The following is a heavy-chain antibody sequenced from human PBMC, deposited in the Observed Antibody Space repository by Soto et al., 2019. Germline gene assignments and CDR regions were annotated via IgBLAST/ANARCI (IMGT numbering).Heavy chain of an antibody. CDR1: GGSISSSSYY. CDR3: ASSGALDNTVLLWFGSAHGVHWFDP. V-gene: IGHV4-39*01. J-gene: IGHJ5*02. D-gene: IGHD3-10*01. Sequence: SETLSLTCTVSGGSISSSSYYWGWIRQPPGKGLEWIGSIYYSGSTYYNPSLKSRVTISVDTSKNQFSPKLSSVTAADTAVYYCASSGALDNTVLLWFGSAHGVHWFDPWGQGTLVTVSS. CDR2: IYYSGST.